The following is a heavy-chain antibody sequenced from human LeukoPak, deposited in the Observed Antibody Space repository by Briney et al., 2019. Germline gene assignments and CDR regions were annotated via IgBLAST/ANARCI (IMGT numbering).Heavy chain of an antibody. D-gene: IGHD3-10*01. CDR2: IRSKTYGGTT. CDR1: GFTFGDYT. V-gene: IGHV3-49*04. Sequence: GGSLRLSCTASGFTFGDYTMSWVRQAPGKGLEWVGFIRSKTYGGTTEYAASVKGRFTISRDDSKSIAYLQMNSLKTEDTAVYYCLRDYYGSGSPTTRITYWGQGTLVTVSS. J-gene: IGHJ4*02. CDR3: LRDYYGSGSPTTRITY.